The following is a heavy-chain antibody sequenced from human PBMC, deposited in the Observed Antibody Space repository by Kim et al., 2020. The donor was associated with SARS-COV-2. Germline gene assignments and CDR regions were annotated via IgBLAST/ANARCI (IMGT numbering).Heavy chain of an antibody. CDR2: ISSSSSTI. V-gene: IGHV3-48*02. D-gene: IGHD6-13*01. CDR1: GFTFSSYS. Sequence: GGSLRLSCAASGFTFSSYSMNWVRQAPGKGLEWVSYISSSSSTIYYADSVKGRFTISRDNAKNSLYLQMNSLRDEDTAVYYCASSREDSSSWPFDYWGQGTLVTVSS. CDR3: ASSREDSSSWPFDY. J-gene: IGHJ4*02.